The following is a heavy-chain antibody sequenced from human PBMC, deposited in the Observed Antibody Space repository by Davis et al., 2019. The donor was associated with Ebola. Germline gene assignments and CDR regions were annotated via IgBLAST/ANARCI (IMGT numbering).Heavy chain of an antibody. Sequence: PSETLSLTCAVYGGSFSGYYWSWVRQHPGKGLEWIAYTHYSGSTYYNPSLRSRVTISVDTSKNQFSLNLNSVTAADTAVYYCARALWKVSFDSWGQGILVTVSS. CDR3: ARALWKVSFDS. J-gene: IGHJ5*01. D-gene: IGHD1-1*01. CDR1: GGSFSGYY. V-gene: IGHV4-31*11. CDR2: THYSGST.